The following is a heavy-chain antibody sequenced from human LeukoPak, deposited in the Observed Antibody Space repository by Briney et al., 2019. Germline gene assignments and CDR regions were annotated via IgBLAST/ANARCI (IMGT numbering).Heavy chain of an antibody. CDR2: IYISDDT. Sequence: PGGSLRLSCEVSGFTVDSNYVTWVRQAPGQGLEWVSIIYISDDTYYSDSVRGRFTISRDNPNNIVYLQMNSLRAEDTAVYYCARWTLVNHYFDYWGQGTLVTVSS. CDR1: GFTVDSNY. J-gene: IGHJ4*02. D-gene: IGHD2/OR15-2a*01. CDR3: ARWTLVNHYFDY. V-gene: IGHV3-66*01.